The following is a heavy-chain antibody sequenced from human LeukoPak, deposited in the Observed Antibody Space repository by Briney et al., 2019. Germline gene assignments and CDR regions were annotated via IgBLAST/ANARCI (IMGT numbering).Heavy chain of an antibody. V-gene: IGHV1-2*02. D-gene: IGHD3-22*01. CDR1: VYTFTGYY. Sequence: ASVKVSFKSSVYTFTGYYMHWVRQAPGQGLEGMVWINTNSGGTNYAQKFQGRVTMTRDTSISTACMELSRLRSDDTAVYYCARPTNYYDSSGYSSWGQGTLVTVSS. J-gene: IGHJ4*02. CDR3: ARPTNYYDSSGYSS. CDR2: INTNSGGT.